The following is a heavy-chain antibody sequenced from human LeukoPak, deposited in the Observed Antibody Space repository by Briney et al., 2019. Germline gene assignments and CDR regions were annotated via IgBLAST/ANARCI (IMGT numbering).Heavy chain of an antibody. V-gene: IGHV4-34*01. Sequence: PSETLSLTCGVRGVSFSGNYWSWIRQSPGKGLEWIGEIYQTKYTTYNPSLKSRVTIWAATSANQLSLTVTSVTAADTAIYYCARIRCSPGDDSCYNYWGRGTLVTVSS. CDR1: GVSFSGNY. J-gene: IGHJ4*02. CDR2: IYQTKYT. D-gene: IGHD2-21*01. CDR3: ARIRCSPGDDSCYNY.